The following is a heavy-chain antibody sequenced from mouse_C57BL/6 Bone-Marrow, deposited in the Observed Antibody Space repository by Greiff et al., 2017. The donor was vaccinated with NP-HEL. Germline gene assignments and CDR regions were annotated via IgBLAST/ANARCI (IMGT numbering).Heavy chain of an antibody. V-gene: IGHV1-80*01. Sequence: QVQLKESGAELVKPGASVKISCKASGYAFSSYWMNWVKQRPGQGLEWIGQIYPGDGDTNYNGKFKGKATLTADKSSSTAYMQLSSLTSEDSAVYFCARSEDYGFPDVWGTGTTVTVSS. CDR1: GYAFSSYW. J-gene: IGHJ1*03. CDR2: IYPGDGDT. D-gene: IGHD2-2*01. CDR3: ARSEDYGFPDV.